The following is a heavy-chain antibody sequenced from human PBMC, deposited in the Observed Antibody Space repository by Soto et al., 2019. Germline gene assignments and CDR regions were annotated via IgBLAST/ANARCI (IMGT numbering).Heavy chain of an antibody. D-gene: IGHD3-22*01. CDR2: IYYSGST. V-gene: IGHV4-59*01. J-gene: IGHJ6*02. CDR1: GGSISSYY. CDR3: ARDYYDSSGYYLPSYYYYYGMDV. Sequence: SETLSLTCTVSGGSISSYYWSWIRQPPGKGLEWIGYIYYSGSTNYNPSLKSRVTISVDTSKNQFSLKLSSVTAADTAVYYRARDYYDSSGYYLPSYYYYYGMDVWGQGTTVTVSS.